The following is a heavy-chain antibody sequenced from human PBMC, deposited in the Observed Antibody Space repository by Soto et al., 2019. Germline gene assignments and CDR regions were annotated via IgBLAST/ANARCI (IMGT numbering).Heavy chain of an antibody. J-gene: IGHJ4*02. CDR1: GFSEFTVGSNA. Sequence: GGALRLCCASSGFSEFTVGSNAMSWVRQAPGKGLDLVSSLSGSGENTYYADSVKGRFTISRDNSKNTLYLQMNSLRAEDTAVYYCAKVVYSSSSQYDYWGQGTLVTVSS. CDR3: AKVVYSSSSQYDY. D-gene: IGHD6-6*01. CDR2: LSGSGENT. V-gene: IGHV3-23*01.